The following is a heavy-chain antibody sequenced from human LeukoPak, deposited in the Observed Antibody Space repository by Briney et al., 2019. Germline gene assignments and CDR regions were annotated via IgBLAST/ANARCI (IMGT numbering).Heavy chain of an antibody. Sequence: GGSLRLSCAASGFTFSSYEMNWVRQAPGKGLEWVSYISSSGSTIYYADSVKGRFTISRDNSKNTLYLQMNSLRAEDTAVYYCAREADWLLPHYYYYGMDVWGKGTTVTVSS. V-gene: IGHV3-48*03. D-gene: IGHD3-9*01. J-gene: IGHJ6*04. CDR3: AREADWLLPHYYYYGMDV. CDR1: GFTFSSYE. CDR2: ISSSGSTI.